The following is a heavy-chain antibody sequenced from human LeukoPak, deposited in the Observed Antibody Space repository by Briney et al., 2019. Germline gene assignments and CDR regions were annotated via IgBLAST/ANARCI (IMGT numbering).Heavy chain of an antibody. J-gene: IGHJ4*02. D-gene: IGHD5-24*01. CDR2: INTDGSRT. CDR3: ARDKETATTADLGF. V-gene: IGHV3-74*01. CDR1: GFTFSSYW. Sequence: GGSLRLSCAVSGFTFSSYWMHWVRQTPGRGPVWVSRINTDGSRTNNADSVKGRFTISRDNAKNILYLQMNSLRAEDTAVYYCARDKETATTADLGFWGQGTLVTVSS.